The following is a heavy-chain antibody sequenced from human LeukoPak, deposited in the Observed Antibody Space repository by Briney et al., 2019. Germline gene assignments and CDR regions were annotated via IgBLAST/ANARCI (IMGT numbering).Heavy chain of an antibody. CDR1: GFTFSDYG. D-gene: IGHD6-13*01. V-gene: IGHV3-30*18. Sequence: GGSLRRSCAASGFTFSDYGMHWVRQAPGKGLEWVAVIANDGRDKKYADSVRGRFTISRDNSKNTVYLQMNSLRAEDTAVFYCVKDMKIKAAGYYFDYWGQGTLVTVSS. J-gene: IGHJ4*02. CDR3: VKDMKIKAAGYYFDY. CDR2: IANDGRDK.